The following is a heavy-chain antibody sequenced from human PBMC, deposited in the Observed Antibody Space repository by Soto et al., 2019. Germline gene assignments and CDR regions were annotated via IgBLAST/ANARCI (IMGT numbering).Heavy chain of an antibody. J-gene: IGHJ3*02. D-gene: IGHD4-17*01. CDR2: IDPSDSYT. V-gene: IGHV5-10-1*01. CDR3: ARHLSDYGDYGSSAFDI. CDR1: GYSFTSYW. Sequence: GESLKISCQASGYSFTSYWISWVRQMPGKGLEWMGRIDPSDSYTNYSPSFQGHVTISADKSISTAYLQWSSLKASDTAMYYCARHLSDYGDYGSSAFDIWGQGTMVTVSS.